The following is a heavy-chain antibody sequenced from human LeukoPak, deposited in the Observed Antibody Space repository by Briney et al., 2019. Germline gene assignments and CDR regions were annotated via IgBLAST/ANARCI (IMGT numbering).Heavy chain of an antibody. D-gene: IGHD2-2*01. Sequence: GGSLRLSCAASGFTFSSYEMNWVRQAPGKGLEWVANIKQDGSEKYYVDSVKGRFTISRDNAKNSLYLQMNSLRAEDTAVYYCARGEYQLPGDSWGQGTLVTVSS. CDR1: GFTFSSYE. V-gene: IGHV3-7*03. J-gene: IGHJ4*02. CDR3: ARGEYQLPGDS. CDR2: IKQDGSEK.